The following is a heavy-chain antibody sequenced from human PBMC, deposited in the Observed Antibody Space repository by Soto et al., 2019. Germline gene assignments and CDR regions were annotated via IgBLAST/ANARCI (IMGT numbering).Heavy chain of an antibody. CDR2: IWYDGSNK. CDR3: ARDYSRPQQLVPHGGWFDP. V-gene: IGHV3-33*01. J-gene: IGHJ5*02. CDR1: GFTFSSYG. Sequence: GSLRLSCAASGFTFSSYGMHWVRQAPGKGLEWVAVIWYDGSNKYYADSVKGRFTISRDNSKNTLYLQMNSLRAEDTAVYYCARDYSRPQQLVPHGGWFDPWGQGTLVTVSS. D-gene: IGHD6-13*01.